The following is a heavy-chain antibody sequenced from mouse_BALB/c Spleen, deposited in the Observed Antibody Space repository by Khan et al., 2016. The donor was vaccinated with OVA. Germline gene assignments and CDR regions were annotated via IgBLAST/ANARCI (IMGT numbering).Heavy chain of an antibody. CDR1: GFSLTSYG. J-gene: IGHJ1*01. CDR2: IWSDGIT. CDR3: ARHRFGYFDV. V-gene: IGHV2-6-2*01. Sequence: VELVESGPDLVAPSQSLSITCTVSGFSLTSYGVHWVRQPPGKGLEWLVVIWSDGITTYNSALKSRLSISKDNSKSHVFLKMNSLQADDTAMYYCARHRFGYFDVWGAGTTVTVSA.